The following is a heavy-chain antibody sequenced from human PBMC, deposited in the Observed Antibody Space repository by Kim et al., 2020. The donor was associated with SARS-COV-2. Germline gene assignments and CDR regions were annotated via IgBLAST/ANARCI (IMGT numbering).Heavy chain of an antibody. Sequence: GGSLRLSCAASGFTFSNYGMNWVRQAPGKGLEWVSQISGSGSNTYYADSVEGRFTISRDNSRNTLYLQMNSLRAEDTAVYYCLGDGEMDWGQGTLVNVS. CDR2: ISGSGSNT. CDR3: LGDGEMD. D-gene: IGHD3-16*01. CDR1: GFTFSNYG. J-gene: IGHJ4*02. V-gene: IGHV3-23*01.